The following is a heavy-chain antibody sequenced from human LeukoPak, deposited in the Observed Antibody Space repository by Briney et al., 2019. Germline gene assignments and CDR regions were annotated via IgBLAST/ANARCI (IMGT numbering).Heavy chain of an antibody. J-gene: IGHJ4*02. V-gene: IGHV1-8*01. CDR3: ARRSIVGATAYFDY. Sequence: GASVKVSCKASGYTFTSYDIIWVRQATGQGLEWMGWMNPNSGYTGSAQKFQGRVTMTSDASISTAYMEPSSLTSEDTAVYYCARRSIVGATAYFDYWGQGTLVTVSS. CDR2: MNPNSGYT. D-gene: IGHD1-26*01. CDR1: GYTFTSYD.